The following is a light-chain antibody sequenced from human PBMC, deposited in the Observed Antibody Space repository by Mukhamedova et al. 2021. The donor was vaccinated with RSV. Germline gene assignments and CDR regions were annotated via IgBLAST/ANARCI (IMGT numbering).Light chain of an antibody. Sequence: WYQRRVHGQAPNLLIYAASTLHSGVPSRFNGSGSGTDFTLTITSLQPEDFATYYCQQARRFPLAFGGGTKVEIK. J-gene: IGKJ4*01. V-gene: IGKV1-12*01. CDR3: QQARRFPLA. CDR2: AAS.